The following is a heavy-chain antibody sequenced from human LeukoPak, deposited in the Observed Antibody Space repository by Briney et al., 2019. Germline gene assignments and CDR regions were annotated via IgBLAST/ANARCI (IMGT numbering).Heavy chain of an antibody. J-gene: IGHJ4*01. CDR3: ARGRTYSGTSFPSY. V-gene: IGHV1-2*02. CDR1: GYTFTGYH. Sequence: ASVKVSCKASGYTFTGYHMHWVRQAPGQGPEWMGWINPNSGATHYAQKFQGRVNLTRDTSISTAYMDLSRLISDDTAVYYCARGRTYSGTSFPSYWGHGTLVTVSP. D-gene: IGHD1-26*01. CDR2: INPNSGAT.